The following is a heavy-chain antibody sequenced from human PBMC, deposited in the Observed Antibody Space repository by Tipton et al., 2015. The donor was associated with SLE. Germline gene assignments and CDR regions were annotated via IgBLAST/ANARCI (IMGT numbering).Heavy chain of an antibody. V-gene: IGHV3-33*08. CDR1: GFTFSSYG. J-gene: IGHJ4*02. D-gene: IGHD1-26*01. CDR2: IRYDGSNK. CDR3: ARESKVGATGFDY. Sequence: SLKLSCAASGFTFSSYGMHWVRQAPGKGLEWVAFIRYDGSNKYYADSVKGRFTISRDNAKNSLYLQMNSLRAEDTAVYYCARESKVGATGFDYWGQGTLVTVSS.